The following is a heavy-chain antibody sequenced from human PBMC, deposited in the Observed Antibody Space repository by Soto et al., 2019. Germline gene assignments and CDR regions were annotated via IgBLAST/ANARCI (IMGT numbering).Heavy chain of an antibody. V-gene: IGHV4-34*01. CDR1: GEALNGYY. CDR3: ARGQWSDRFLN. Sequence: SETLSLTCAVYGEALNGYYWSWIRQPPGKGLEWIGEINDSGRTNYNPSLRSRVTISAEASSMQFSLRLNSVTAADTALYYCARGQWSDRFLNWGQGTLVTVSS. D-gene: IGHD2-15*01. J-gene: IGHJ4*02. CDR2: INDSGRT.